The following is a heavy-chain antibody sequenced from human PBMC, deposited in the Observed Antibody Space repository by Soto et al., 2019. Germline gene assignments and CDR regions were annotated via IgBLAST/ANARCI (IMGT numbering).Heavy chain of an antibody. CDR1: GGSISSSSYY. D-gene: IGHD3-3*01. CDR3: ARGYYDFWSGYLRHYYYYMDV. CDR2: IYYSGST. V-gene: IGHV4-39*01. Sequence: SETLSLTCTVSGGSISSSSYYWGWIRQPPGKGLEWIGSIYYSGSTYYNPSLKSRVTISVDTSKNQFSLKLSSVTAADTAVYYCARGYYDFWSGYLRHYYYYMDVWGKGTTVTVSS. J-gene: IGHJ6*03.